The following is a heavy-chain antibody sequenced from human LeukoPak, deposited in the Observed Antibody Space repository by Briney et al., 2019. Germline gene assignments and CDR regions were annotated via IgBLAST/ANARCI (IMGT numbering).Heavy chain of an antibody. CDR3: AREDSSGYYGST. Sequence: SETLSLTCTVSGGSISSYYWSWIRQPPGRGLEWIGYISYSGSTNYNPSLKSRVTISVDTSKNQFSLKLTSVTAADTAVYYCAREDSSGYYGSTWGQGTLVTVSS. J-gene: IGHJ5*02. V-gene: IGHV4-59*01. CDR1: GGSISSYY. CDR2: ISYSGST. D-gene: IGHD3-22*01.